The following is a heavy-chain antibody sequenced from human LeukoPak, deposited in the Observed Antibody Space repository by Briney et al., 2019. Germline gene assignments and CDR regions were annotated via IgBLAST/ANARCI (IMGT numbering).Heavy chain of an antibody. V-gene: IGHV3-74*01. J-gene: IGHJ4*02. CDR1: GFTLSTYW. CDR2: INGDGSIT. CDR3: ASYIGD. Sequence: AGGSLRLSCAASGFTLSTYWMHWVRQAPGKGLVWVSRINGDGSITTYADSVKGRFTISRDDAKNTLYLQMNSLRAEDTAVYYFASYIGDWGQGNLVTVSS. D-gene: IGHD3-10*01.